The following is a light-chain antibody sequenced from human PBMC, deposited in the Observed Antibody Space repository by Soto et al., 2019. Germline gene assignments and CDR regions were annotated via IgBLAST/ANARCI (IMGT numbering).Light chain of an antibody. CDR3: QRYGG. CDR1: QSVSSSH. Sequence: EIVLTQSPGTLSLSPGERATLSCRASQSVSSSHLAWYQQKPGQAPRLLIYSASSRATGIPDRFSGRGSGTDFTLTISRLEPEEFAVYYCQRYGGVGQGTNVDSK. CDR2: SAS. V-gene: IGKV3-20*01. J-gene: IGKJ1*01.